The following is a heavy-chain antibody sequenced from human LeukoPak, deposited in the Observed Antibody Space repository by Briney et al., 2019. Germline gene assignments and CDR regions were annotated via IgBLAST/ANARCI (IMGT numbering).Heavy chain of an antibody. Sequence: ASVKVSCKASGYTFTGYYMHWVRQAPGQGLEWMGWINPNSGGTNYAQKFQGRVTMTRDTSISTAYMELSRLRSDDTAVYYCARDRERMYYYGSGSYSKGDRFDYWGQGTLVTVSS. CDR1: GYTFTGYY. CDR2: INPNSGGT. V-gene: IGHV1-2*02. D-gene: IGHD3-10*01. J-gene: IGHJ4*02. CDR3: ARDRERMYYYGSGSYSKGDRFDY.